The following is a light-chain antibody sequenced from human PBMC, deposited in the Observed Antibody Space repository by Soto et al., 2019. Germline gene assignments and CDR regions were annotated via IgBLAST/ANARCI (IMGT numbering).Light chain of an antibody. J-gene: IGKJ1*01. CDR1: QSVSSN. Sequence: EIVMTQSPATLSVSPGERATLSCRASQSVSSNLAWYQQKPGQAPRLLIYGASTRATGIPARFSGSGSGTEFNLTISSLQSEDFAVYYCQHYNNWPRTFGQGTTVEIK. CDR3: QHYNNWPRT. CDR2: GAS. V-gene: IGKV3-15*01.